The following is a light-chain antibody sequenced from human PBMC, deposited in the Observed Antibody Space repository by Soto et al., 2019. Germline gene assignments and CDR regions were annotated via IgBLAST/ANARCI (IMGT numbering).Light chain of an antibody. V-gene: IGKV3-15*01. J-gene: IGKJ1*01. CDR2: GAS. Sequence: EILMTQSPATLSVSPGERATLSCRASQSVDSNLAWYQQKPGQAPRLLIYGASTRATGISARFSGSGSGTAFNLTISSLPSDDFGVYDCQQYNNWWTFGHGTKVEI. CDR1: QSVDSN. CDR3: QQYNNWWT.